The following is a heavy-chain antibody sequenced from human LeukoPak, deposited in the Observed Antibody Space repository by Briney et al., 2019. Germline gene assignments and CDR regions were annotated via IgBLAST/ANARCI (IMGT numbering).Heavy chain of an antibody. CDR3: ARGEGSYYITMVRGVSDY. Sequence: GGSLRLSCAASGFTFSSYSMNWVRQAPGKGLEWVSSISSSSSYVYYADSVKGRFTISRDNAKNSLYLQMNSLRAEDTAVYYCARGEGSYYITMVRGVSDYWGQGTLVTVSS. D-gene: IGHD3-10*01. CDR2: ISSSSSYV. V-gene: IGHV3-21*01. CDR1: GFTFSSYS. J-gene: IGHJ4*02.